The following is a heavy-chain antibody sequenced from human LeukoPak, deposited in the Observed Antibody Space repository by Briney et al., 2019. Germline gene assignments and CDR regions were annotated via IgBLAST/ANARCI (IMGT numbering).Heavy chain of an antibody. J-gene: IGHJ4*02. V-gene: IGHV3-48*01. CDR3: ARVLFDTYDSSGYYYNY. CDR2: ISSSSSTI. CDR1: GFTFSSYS. D-gene: IGHD3-22*01. Sequence: GGSLRLSCAASGFTFSSYSMNWVRQAPGKGLEWVSYISSSSSTIYYADSVKGRFTISRDNAKNSLYLQMNSLRAEDTAVYYCARVLFDTYDSSGYYYNYLGQGTLVTVSS.